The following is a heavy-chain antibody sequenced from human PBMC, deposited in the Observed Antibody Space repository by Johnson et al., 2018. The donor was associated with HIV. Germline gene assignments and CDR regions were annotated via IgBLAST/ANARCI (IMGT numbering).Heavy chain of an antibody. Sequence: EQLVESGGGLVKPGGSLRLSCAASGFTFSSYAMSWVRQAPGKGLEWVSAISGSGGSTYYADSVKGRFTISRDNSKNTLYLQMNSLRAGDTDVYYCARDNGVDAFDIWGQGTMVTVSS. D-gene: IGHD2-8*01. CDR3: ARDNGVDAFDI. CDR1: GFTFSSYA. J-gene: IGHJ3*02. CDR2: ISGSGGST. V-gene: IGHV3-23*04.